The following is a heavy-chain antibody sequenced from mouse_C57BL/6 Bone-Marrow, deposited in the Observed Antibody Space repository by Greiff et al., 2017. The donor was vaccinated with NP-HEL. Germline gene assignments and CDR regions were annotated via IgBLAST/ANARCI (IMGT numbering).Heavy chain of an antibody. Sequence: QVQLQQSGAELARPGASVKLSCKASGYTFTSYGISWVKQRTGQGLEWIGEIYPRSGNTYYNEKFKGKATLTADKSSSTAYMELRSLTSEDSAVYFCARSLNYYGSTLFAYWGQGTLVTVSA. D-gene: IGHD1-1*01. CDR1: GYTFTSYG. CDR2: IYPRSGNT. J-gene: IGHJ3*01. CDR3: ARSLNYYGSTLFAY. V-gene: IGHV1-81*01.